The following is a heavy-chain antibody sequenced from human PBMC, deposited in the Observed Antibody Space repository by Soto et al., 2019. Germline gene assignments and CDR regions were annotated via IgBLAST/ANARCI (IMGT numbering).Heavy chain of an antibody. D-gene: IGHD1-26*01. Sequence: PSETLSLTCAVYGGSFSGYYWSWIRQPPGKGLEWIGEINHSGSTNYNPSLKSRVTISVDTSKNQFSLKLSSVTAADTAVYYCARVMVGATTRTGTLDYWGQGTLVTVSS. CDR2: INHSGST. V-gene: IGHV4-34*01. J-gene: IGHJ4*02. CDR1: GGSFSGYY. CDR3: ARVMVGATTRTGTLDY.